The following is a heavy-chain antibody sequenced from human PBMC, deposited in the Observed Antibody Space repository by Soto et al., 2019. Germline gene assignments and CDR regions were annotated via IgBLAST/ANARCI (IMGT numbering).Heavy chain of an antibody. V-gene: IGHV4-31*03. CDR2: IYYSGST. CDR1: GGSISSGGYY. D-gene: IGHD5-18*01. Sequence: QVQLQESGPGLVKPSQTLSLTCTVSGGSISSGGYYWSWIRQHPGKGLEWIGYIYYSGSTYYNPSLKSRVTIXVXTXXNQFSLKLSYVTAADTAVYYCARSGYSYGPNPLLYWGQGTLVTVSS. CDR3: ARSGYSYGPNPLLY. J-gene: IGHJ4*02.